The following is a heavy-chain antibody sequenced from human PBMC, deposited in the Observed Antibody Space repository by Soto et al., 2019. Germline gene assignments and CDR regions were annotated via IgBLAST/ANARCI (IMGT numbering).Heavy chain of an antibody. CDR1: GFTFSSYE. V-gene: IGHV3-48*03. Sequence: EVQLVESGGGLVQPGGSLRLSCAASGFTFSSYEMNWVRQAPGKGLEWVSYISSSSSYIYYADSVKGRFTISRDNAKNSLYLQMNSLRAEDTAVYYCARETELLHDGMDVWGQGTTVTVSS. CDR2: ISSSSSYI. D-gene: IGHD2-15*01. J-gene: IGHJ6*02. CDR3: ARETELLHDGMDV.